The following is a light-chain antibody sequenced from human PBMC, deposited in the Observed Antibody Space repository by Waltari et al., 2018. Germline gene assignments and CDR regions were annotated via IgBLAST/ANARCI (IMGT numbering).Light chain of an antibody. CDR3: QQGNSFPPT. CDR2: GAF. J-gene: IGKJ1*01. CDR1: QGISTW. Sequence: QMTQSPSSVSASVVDRVTSTCRASQGISTWLAWYQQKPGKGPKVLIYGAFTLLTGVPARFSGSGSGTEFTLTISGLQPEDFATYFCQQGNSFPPTFGQGTRVEV. V-gene: IGKV1-12*01.